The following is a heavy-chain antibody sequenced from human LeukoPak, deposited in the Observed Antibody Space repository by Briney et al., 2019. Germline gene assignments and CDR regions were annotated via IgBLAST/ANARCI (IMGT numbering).Heavy chain of an antibody. J-gene: IGHJ2*01. CDR2: IYYSGST. D-gene: IGHD6-13*01. V-gene: IGHV4-59*01. CDR1: GGSISSYY. CDR3: ARGRRSSWPRYFDL. Sequence: SETLFLTCTVSGGSISSYYWSWIRQPPGKGLEWIGYIYYSGSTNYNPSLKSRVTISVDTSKNQFSLKLSSVTAADTAVYYCARGRRSSWPRYFDLWGRGTLVTVSS.